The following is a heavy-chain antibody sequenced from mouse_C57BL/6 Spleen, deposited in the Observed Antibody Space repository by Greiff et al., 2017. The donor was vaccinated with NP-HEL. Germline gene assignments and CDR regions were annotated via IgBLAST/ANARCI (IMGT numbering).Heavy chain of an antibody. CDR1: GYTFTSYW. J-gene: IGHJ1*03. V-gene: IGHV1-52*01. CDR3: ARGGWLLPWYFDV. Sequence: VQLQQSGAELVRPGSSVKLSCKASGYTFTSYWMHWVKQRPIQGLEWIGNIDPSDSETHYNQKFKNKATLTVDKSSSTAYMQLSRLTSEYSAVYYCARGGWLLPWYFDVWGTETTVTVSS. D-gene: IGHD2-3*01. CDR2: IDPSDSET.